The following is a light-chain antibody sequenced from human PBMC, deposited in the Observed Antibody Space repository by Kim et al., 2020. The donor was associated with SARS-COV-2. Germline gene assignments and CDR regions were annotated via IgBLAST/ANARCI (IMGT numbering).Light chain of an antibody. CDR3: QQYHTGST. Sequence: SASVGDTLTITCRASQNVQNWVDWYQQKPGQVPKLLVEKASHLQSGVPPRFSGSGFGSHFTLTITTLQPDDFASYYCQQYHTGSTFGQGTKVDIK. V-gene: IGKV1-5*03. J-gene: IGKJ1*01. CDR1: QNVQNW. CDR2: KAS.